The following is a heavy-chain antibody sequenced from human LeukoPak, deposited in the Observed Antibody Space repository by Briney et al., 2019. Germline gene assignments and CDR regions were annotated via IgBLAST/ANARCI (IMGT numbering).Heavy chain of an antibody. V-gene: IGHV3-9*01. CDR2: ISWNSGSI. J-gene: IGHJ6*03. CDR1: GFTFDDYA. CDR3: ASSSTRKRGHPYYYYYFMDV. D-gene: IGHD2-2*01. Sequence: PGRSLRLSCAASGFTFDDYAMLWVRHAPGKGLEWVSGISWNSGSIGYAGSVKGRFTISRDNAKNSLYLQMNSLRAEDTALYYCASSSTRKRGHPYYYYYFMDVWGKGTTVTVSS.